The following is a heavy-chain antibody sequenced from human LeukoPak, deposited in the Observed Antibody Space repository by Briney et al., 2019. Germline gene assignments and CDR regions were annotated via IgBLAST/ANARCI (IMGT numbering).Heavy chain of an antibody. CDR1: GYTFTGYY. Sequence: ASVKVSCKASGYTFTGYYMHWVRQAPGQGLEWMGWINPNSGGTNYAQKFQGRVTMTRDTSISTAYMELSRLRSDDTAVYYCARVRVQWQQGAFDIWGQGTMVTVSS. CDR2: INPNSGGT. V-gene: IGHV1-2*02. J-gene: IGHJ3*02. D-gene: IGHD6-13*01. CDR3: ARVRVQWQQGAFDI.